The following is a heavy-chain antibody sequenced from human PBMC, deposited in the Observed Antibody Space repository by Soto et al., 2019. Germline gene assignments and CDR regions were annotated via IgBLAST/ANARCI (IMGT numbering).Heavy chain of an antibody. Sequence: QVQLVQSGAEVKKPGSSVKVSCTASGGALRHYAVSWVRQAPGQGLEWMGAVMPTFGAGVYAQKFQGRLTIFADESTNTAYLNVSSLTFEDAAIYYCAASRGFYEAMDAWGQGTTLTVSS. CDR3: AASRGFYEAMDA. D-gene: IGHD3-22*01. J-gene: IGHJ6*02. V-gene: IGHV1-69*01. CDR1: GGALRHYA. CDR2: VMPTFGAG.